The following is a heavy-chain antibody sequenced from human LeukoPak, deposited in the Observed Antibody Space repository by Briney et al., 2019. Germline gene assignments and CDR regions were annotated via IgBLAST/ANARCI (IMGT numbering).Heavy chain of an antibody. D-gene: IGHD2-21*01. CDR3: AKDLIGDCGGDCYSLDY. CDR2: IRYDGSNK. CDR1: GFTFSSYG. Sequence: GGSLRLSCAASGFTFSSYGMHWVRQAPGKGLEWVAFIRYDGSNKYYADSVKGRFTISRDNSKNTLYLQMNSLRAEDTAVYYCAKDLIGDCGGDCYSLDYWGQGTLVTVSS. V-gene: IGHV3-30*02. J-gene: IGHJ4*02.